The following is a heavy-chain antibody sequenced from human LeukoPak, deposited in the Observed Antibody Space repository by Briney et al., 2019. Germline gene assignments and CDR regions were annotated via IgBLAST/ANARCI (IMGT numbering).Heavy chain of an antibody. Sequence: ASVKVSCKASGYTCTSYAMHWVRQAPGQRLEWMGWINAGNGNTKYSQKFQGRVTITRDTSADTAYMELSSLRSEDTAVYYCARLKYCTNGVCYAGFDYWGQGTLVTVSS. V-gene: IGHV1-3*01. CDR2: INAGNGNT. CDR3: ARLKYCTNGVCYAGFDY. D-gene: IGHD2-8*01. J-gene: IGHJ4*02. CDR1: GYTCTSYA.